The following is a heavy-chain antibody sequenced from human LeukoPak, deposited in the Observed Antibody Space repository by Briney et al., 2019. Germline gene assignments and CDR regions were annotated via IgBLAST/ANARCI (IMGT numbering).Heavy chain of an antibody. Sequence: GGSLRLSCAASEFIFSNYWMSWVRQGPGEGPEWVVNINQGGSEKYYVDSVKGRFTISRDNAKNSLDLQMNSLRVEDTAIYYCARLVVPPGNRGWYYEHWGQGTLVTVSS. V-gene: IGHV3-7*03. CDR2: INQGGSEK. J-gene: IGHJ4*02. CDR1: EFIFSNYW. D-gene: IGHD2-2*01. CDR3: ARLVVPPGNRGWYYEH.